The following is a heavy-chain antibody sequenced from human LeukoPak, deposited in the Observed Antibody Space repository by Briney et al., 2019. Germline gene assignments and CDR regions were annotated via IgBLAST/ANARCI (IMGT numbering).Heavy chain of an antibody. Sequence: PGGSLRLSCAASGFTFSSYSMNWVRQAPGKGLEWVSSISSSSSYIYYADSVKGRFTISRDNAKNSLYLQMNSLRAEDTAVYYCARAPYSYGSFDYWGQGTLVTVSS. CDR3: ARAPYSYGSFDY. CDR2: ISSSSSYI. V-gene: IGHV3-21*01. J-gene: IGHJ4*02. D-gene: IGHD5-18*01. CDR1: GFTFSSYS.